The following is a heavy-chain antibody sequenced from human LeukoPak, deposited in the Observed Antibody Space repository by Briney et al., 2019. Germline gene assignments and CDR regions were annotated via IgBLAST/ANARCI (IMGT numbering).Heavy chain of an antibody. CDR1: GFXFSSHD. CDR3: ARDRGNSAYGAWFDS. V-gene: IGHV3-48*03. CDR2: ISSGSTTM. J-gene: IGHJ5*01. Sequence: GGSLRLSCAASGFXFSSHDINWVRQAPGKGLEWLSYISSGSTTMDYADSVKGRFTISRDNAKNSLFLQMNSLRAEDTGIYFCARDRGNSAYGAWFDSWGQGALVTVSS. D-gene: IGHD5-12*01.